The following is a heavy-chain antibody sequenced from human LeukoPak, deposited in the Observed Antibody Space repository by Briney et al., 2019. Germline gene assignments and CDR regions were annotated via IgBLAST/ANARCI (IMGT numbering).Heavy chain of an antibody. Sequence: GGSLRLSCAASGFTFSSHAMSWVRQAPGKGLEWVSAISDSGGSTYYADSVKGRFTISRDNSKNTLYLQMNSLRAEDTAVYYCAKDLITLFGVVLNYWGQGTLVTVSS. D-gene: IGHD3-3*01. CDR1: GFTFSSHA. CDR2: ISDSGGST. CDR3: AKDLITLFGVVLNY. V-gene: IGHV3-23*01. J-gene: IGHJ4*02.